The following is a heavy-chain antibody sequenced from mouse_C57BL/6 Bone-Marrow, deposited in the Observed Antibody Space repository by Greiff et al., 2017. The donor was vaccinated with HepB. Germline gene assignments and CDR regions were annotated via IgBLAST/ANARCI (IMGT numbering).Heavy chain of an antibody. CDR1: GFSLTSYG. J-gene: IGHJ1*03. D-gene: IGHD2-2*01. CDR2: IWSGGST. V-gene: IGHV2-2*01. CDR3: RLLWFGRGYFDV. Sequence: VHLVESGPGLVQPSQSLSITCTVSGFSLTSYGVHWVRQSPGKGLEWLGVIWSGGSTDYNAAFISRLSISKDNSKSQVFFKMNSLQADDTAIYYLRLLWFGRGYFDVWGTGTTVTVPS.